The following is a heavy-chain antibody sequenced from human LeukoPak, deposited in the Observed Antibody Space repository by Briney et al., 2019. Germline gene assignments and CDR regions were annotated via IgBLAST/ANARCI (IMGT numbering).Heavy chain of an antibody. D-gene: IGHD3-22*01. CDR1: GGSISSGSYY. Sequence: PSQTLSLTCTVSGGSISSGSYYWSWIRQPAGKGLEWIGRIYTSGSTNYNPSLKSRVTISVDTSKNQFSLKLNSVTAADTAVYYCARDRPDYYDSSGYALSIPSDAFDIWGQGTMVTVSS. J-gene: IGHJ3*02. V-gene: IGHV4-61*02. CDR3: ARDRPDYYDSSGYALSIPSDAFDI. CDR2: IYTSGST.